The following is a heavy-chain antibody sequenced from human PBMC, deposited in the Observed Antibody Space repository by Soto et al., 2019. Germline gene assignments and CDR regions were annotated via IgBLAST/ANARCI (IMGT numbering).Heavy chain of an antibody. CDR3: ARVMYGSGSYRHPFDY. D-gene: IGHD3-10*01. CDR2: IYYTGST. Sequence: QVQLQESGPGLVKPSETLSLNCTVSGGSISSFYWSWIRQSPGKGLEWIGYIYYTGSTVYNPSLNSRVTISLGTSKSQFSLKLSSVTAADTAVYYWARVMYGSGSYRHPFDYWGQGTLVTVSS. V-gene: IGHV4-59*01. CDR1: GGSISSFY. J-gene: IGHJ4*02.